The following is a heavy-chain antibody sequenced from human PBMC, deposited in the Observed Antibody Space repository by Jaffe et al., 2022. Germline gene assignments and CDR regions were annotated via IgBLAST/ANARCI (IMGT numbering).Heavy chain of an antibody. V-gene: IGHV3-15*01. CDR2: IKSKTDGGTT. CDR3: TTDRYGDYVGYYFDY. J-gene: IGHJ4*02. CDR1: GFTFSNAW. D-gene: IGHD4-17*01. Sequence: EVQLVESGGGLVKPGGSLRLSCAASGFTFSNAWMSWVRQAPGKGLEWVGRIKSKTDGGTTDYAAPVKGRFTISRDDSKNTLYLQMNSLKTEDTAVYYCTTDRYGDYVGYYFDYWGQGTLVTVSS.